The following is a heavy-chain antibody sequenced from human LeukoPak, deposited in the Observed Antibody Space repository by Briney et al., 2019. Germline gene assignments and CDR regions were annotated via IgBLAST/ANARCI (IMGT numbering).Heavy chain of an antibody. J-gene: IGHJ3*02. D-gene: IGHD4-17*01. V-gene: IGHV4-59*11. Sequence: SETLSLTCVVSGDSFSSRYWTWIRQSPGKGLEWIGYISYIGSTNYNPSLKSRVTISIDTSKNQFSLKLRSVTAADTAVYYCARELITVTKGFDIWGQGTMVSVSS. CDR1: GDSFSSRY. CDR2: ISYIGST. CDR3: ARELITVTKGFDI.